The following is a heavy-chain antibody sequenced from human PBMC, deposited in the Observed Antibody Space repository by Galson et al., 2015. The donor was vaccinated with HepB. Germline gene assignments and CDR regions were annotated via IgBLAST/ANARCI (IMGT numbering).Heavy chain of an antibody. CDR2: ISHDGINK. Sequence: SLRLSCAASGFSFSGYVMYWVRLTPGRGLECVAIISHDGINKYYAASVKGRFTISRDNSKNTVYLQMNSLRAEDTAVYYCAKTGPLYFESWGQGTLVTVSS. CDR1: GFSFSGYV. J-gene: IGHJ4*02. V-gene: IGHV3-30*18. CDR3: AKTGPLYFES.